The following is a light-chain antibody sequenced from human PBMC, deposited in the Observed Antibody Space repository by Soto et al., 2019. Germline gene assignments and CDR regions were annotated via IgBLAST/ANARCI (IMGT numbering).Light chain of an antibody. CDR3: TSSTSSRSLGA. CDR1: SSDVGGYNY. V-gene: IGLV2-14*01. CDR2: EVS. Sequence: QSVLTQPASVSGSPGQSITISCTGTSSDVGGYNYVSWFQLHPGRAPKLLIYEVSNRASGVSNRLSGSKSGNTASLTISGLQAEDEADYFCTSSTSSRSLGAFGGGTKVTVL. J-gene: IGLJ2*01.